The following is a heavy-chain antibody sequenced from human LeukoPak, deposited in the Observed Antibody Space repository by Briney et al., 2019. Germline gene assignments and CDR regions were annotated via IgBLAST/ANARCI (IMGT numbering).Heavy chain of an antibody. CDR1: GFTFSSYA. Sequence: PGRSLRLSCAASGFTFSSYAMHWVRQAPGKGLEWVAVISYDGSNKYYADSVKGRFTISRDNSKNTLYLQMNSLRAEDTAVYYCARSERKRFLEWSLDYYGMDVWGQGTTVTVSS. CDR3: ARSERKRFLEWSLDYYGMDV. J-gene: IGHJ6*02. V-gene: IGHV3-30-3*01. CDR2: ISYDGSNK. D-gene: IGHD3-3*01.